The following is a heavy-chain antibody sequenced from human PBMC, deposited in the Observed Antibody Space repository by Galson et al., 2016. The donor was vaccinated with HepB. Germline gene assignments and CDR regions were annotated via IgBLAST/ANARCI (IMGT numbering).Heavy chain of an antibody. Sequence: SLRLSCADSGFVFSNFGLSWVRQAPGKGLGWVASISTRRTTYYSDSVQGRFTISRDNSNNTLYLRMNGLRAEDTAVYYCAKERLVRRIFDHWGQGTLLTASS. CDR2: ISTRRTT. J-gene: IGHJ4*02. CDR1: GFVFSNFG. V-gene: IGHV3-23*01. CDR3: AKERLVRRIFDH. D-gene: IGHD1-1*01.